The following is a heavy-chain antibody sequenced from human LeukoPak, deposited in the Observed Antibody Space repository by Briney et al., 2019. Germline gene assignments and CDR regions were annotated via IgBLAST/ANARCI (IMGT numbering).Heavy chain of an antibody. V-gene: IGHV3-23*01. D-gene: IGHD6-13*01. J-gene: IGHJ4*02. CDR1: RFSFSDYA. CDR2: ISGSGGTT. CDR3: AKGYGSSPRSYYFDY. Sequence: GGSLRLSCAASRFSFSDYAMSLVRQAPGKGLEWVSVISGSGGTTYYADSVKGRFTISRDNSKNTLYLQMNNLRAEDTAVYYCAKGYGSSPRSYYFDYWGQGTLVTVSS.